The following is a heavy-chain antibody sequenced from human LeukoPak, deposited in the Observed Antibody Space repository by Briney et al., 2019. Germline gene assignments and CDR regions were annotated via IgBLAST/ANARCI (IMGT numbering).Heavy chain of an antibody. CDR1: GFTFSNAW. CDR3: TTGPLLELLDY. CDR2: IKSKTDGGTT. Sequence: GGSLRLSCAASGFTFSNAWMSWVRQAPGKGQEWVGRIKSKTDGGTTDYAAPVKGRFTISRDDSKNTLYLQMNSLKTEDTAVYYCTTGPLLELLDYWGQGTLVTVSS. J-gene: IGHJ4*02. D-gene: IGHD1-7*01. V-gene: IGHV3-15*01.